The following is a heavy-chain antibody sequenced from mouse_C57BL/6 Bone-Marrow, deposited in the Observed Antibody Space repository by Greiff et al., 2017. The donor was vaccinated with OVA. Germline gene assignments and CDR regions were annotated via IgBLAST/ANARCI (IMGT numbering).Heavy chain of an antibody. CDR3: TTDDYGGDY. V-gene: IGHV14-4*01. Sequence: VQLQQSGAELVRPGASVKLSCTASGFNIKDDYMHWVKQRPEQGLEWIGWIDPENGDTEYASKFQGKATITADTSSNTAYLQLSSLTSEDTAVYYCTTDDYGGDYWGQGTTLTVSS. CDR2: IDPENGDT. J-gene: IGHJ2*01. CDR1: GFNIKDDY. D-gene: IGHD2-4*01.